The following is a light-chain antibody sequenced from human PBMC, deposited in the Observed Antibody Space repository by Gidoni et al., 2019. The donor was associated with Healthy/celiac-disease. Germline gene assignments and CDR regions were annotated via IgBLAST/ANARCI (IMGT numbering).Light chain of an antibody. Sequence: QSALTQPASVSGSPGQSITISCTGTSSDIGSYNLVSCYQQHPGKAPKLMIYEGSKRPSGVSNRFSGSKSGNTAALTISGLQAEDEADYYCCSYAGSPVFDGGTKLTVL. CDR1: SSDIGSYNL. V-gene: IGLV2-23*01. CDR3: CSYAGSPV. J-gene: IGLJ3*02. CDR2: EGS.